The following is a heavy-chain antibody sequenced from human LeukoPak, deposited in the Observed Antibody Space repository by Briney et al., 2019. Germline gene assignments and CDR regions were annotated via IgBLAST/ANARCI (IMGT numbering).Heavy chain of an antibody. CDR1: GFTFSSYA. D-gene: IGHD5-24*01. Sequence: GGSLRLSCAASGFTFSSYAMSWVRQAPGKGLEWVSAISGSGGSTYYADSVKGRITISIDNSKNTLYLQMNSLRAEDTAVYYCAKESRDGYGPPYFDYWGQGTLVTVSS. CDR3: AKESRDGYGPPYFDY. CDR2: ISGSGGST. V-gene: IGHV3-23*01. J-gene: IGHJ4*02.